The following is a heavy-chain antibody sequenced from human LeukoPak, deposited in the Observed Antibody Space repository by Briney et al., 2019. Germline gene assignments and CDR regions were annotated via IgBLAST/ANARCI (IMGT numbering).Heavy chain of an antibody. D-gene: IGHD6-6*01. J-gene: IGHJ5*02. Sequence: GGSLRLSCAASGFTFSSYAMSWVRQAPGKGLEWVSAISGSGGSTYYADSVKGRFTISRDNSKNTLYLQMNGLRAEDTAVYYCAKERSSIAARRMLNWFDPWGQGTLVTVSS. CDR2: ISGSGGST. V-gene: IGHV3-23*01. CDR3: AKERSSIAARRMLNWFDP. CDR1: GFTFSSYA.